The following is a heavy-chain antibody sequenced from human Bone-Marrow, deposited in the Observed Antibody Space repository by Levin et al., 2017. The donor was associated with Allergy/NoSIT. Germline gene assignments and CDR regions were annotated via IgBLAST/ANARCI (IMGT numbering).Heavy chain of an antibody. D-gene: IGHD1-7*01. CDR2: IYYSGTT. J-gene: IGHJ5*02. CDR1: GDSVSSASYF. CDR3: ASGDDWNYGPGGS. Sequence: SETLSLTCTVSGDSVSSASYFWSWIRQPPGKGREFIGYIYYSGTTKYNPSLKSRVTISSDTSKNQFSLKLRSVTAADTALDFWASGDDWNYGPGGSWGQGTLVTVSS. V-gene: IGHV4-61*01.